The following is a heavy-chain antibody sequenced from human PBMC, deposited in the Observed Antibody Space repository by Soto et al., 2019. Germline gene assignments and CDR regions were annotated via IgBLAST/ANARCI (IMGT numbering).Heavy chain of an antibody. Sequence: GASVKVSCKASGYTFNNYGIHWVRQAPGQGLEWMGWISAYNGNTDYAQRLQGRVTMTTDTSTSTAYMELRSLRSDDTAVYYCARERDDGSRSSVEYFQHWGQGTLVTVPQ. CDR1: GYTFNNYG. D-gene: IGHD6-13*01. CDR2: ISAYNGNT. V-gene: IGHV1-18*01. J-gene: IGHJ1*01. CDR3: ARERDDGSRSSVEYFQH.